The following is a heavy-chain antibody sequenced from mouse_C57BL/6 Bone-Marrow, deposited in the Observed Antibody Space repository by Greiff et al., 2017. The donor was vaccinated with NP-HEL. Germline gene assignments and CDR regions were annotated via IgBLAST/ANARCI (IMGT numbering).Heavy chain of an antibody. CDR1: GYTFTSYW. CDR3: ARGVVTTRVYYAMDY. V-gene: IGHV1-55*01. D-gene: IGHD2-2*01. J-gene: IGHJ4*01. CDR2: IYPGSGST. Sequence: LQQPGAELVKPGASVKMSCKASGYTFTSYWITWVKQRPGQGLEWIGDIYPGSGSTNYNEKFKSKATLTVDTSSSTAYMQLSSLTSEDSAVYYCARGVVTTRVYYAMDYWGQGTSVTVSS.